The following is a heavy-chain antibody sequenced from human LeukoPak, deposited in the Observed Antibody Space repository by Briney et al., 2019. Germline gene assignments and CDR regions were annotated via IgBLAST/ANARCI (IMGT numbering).Heavy chain of an antibody. V-gene: IGHV3-30*02. CDR1: GFTFSSYG. Sequence: GGSLRLSCAASGFTFSSYGMHWVRQAPGKGLEWVAFIRYDGSNKYYADSVKGRFTISRDNAKNTLYLQMNSLRAEDTAVYYCASTVTSPLGAWGQGTLVTVSS. D-gene: IGHD4-17*01. CDR2: IRYDGSNK. CDR3: ASTVTSPLGA. J-gene: IGHJ5*02.